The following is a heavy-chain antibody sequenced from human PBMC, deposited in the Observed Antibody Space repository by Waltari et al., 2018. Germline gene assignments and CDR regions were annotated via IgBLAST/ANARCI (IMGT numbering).Heavy chain of an antibody. CDR2: FYYSGGP. J-gene: IGHJ4*02. D-gene: IGHD3-22*01. V-gene: IGHV4-59*08. CDR1: GASIYSHY. CDR3: ARSTSGYYSPFDS. Sequence: QVQLQESGPGLVKPSETLSLTCSVSGASIYSHYWSWVRPPPGKGLEWLGSFYYSGGPNYNPSLQGRVSISLHTSKNEVSLKLTSVTAADTAVYYCARSTSGYYSPFDSWGQGTLVTVSS.